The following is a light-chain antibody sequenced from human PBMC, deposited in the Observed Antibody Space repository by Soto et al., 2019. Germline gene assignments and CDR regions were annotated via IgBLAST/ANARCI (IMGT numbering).Light chain of an antibody. CDR1: QDVSRY. Sequence: QLTQSPSSLSASVGDRVTITCRASQDVSRYLAWYQQKAGKAPKLLIYGASTLQSGFPSRFRGFRSGTEFTLTISSLQPEDFATYHCQQLKRTPFTFGPGTTVDV. CDR2: GAS. CDR3: QQLKRTPFT. J-gene: IGKJ3*01. V-gene: IGKV1-9*01.